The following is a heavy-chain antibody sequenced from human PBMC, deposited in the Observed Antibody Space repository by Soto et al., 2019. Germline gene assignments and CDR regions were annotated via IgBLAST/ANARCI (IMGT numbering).Heavy chain of an antibody. CDR3: ARVVSPGRYYYYYGMDV. Sequence: QVQLVQSGAEVKKPGASVKVSCKASGYTFTSYGISWVRQAPGQGLEWMGWISAYNGNTNYAQKLQGRVTMTTDTARSTVYMELRSLRSDDTAVYYCARVVSPGRYYYYYGMDVWGQGTTVTVSS. J-gene: IGHJ6*02. CDR1: GYTFTSYG. D-gene: IGHD1-26*01. CDR2: ISAYNGNT. V-gene: IGHV1-18*01.